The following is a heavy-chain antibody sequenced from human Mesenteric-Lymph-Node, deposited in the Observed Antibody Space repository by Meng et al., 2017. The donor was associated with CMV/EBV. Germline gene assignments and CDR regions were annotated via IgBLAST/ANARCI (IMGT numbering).Heavy chain of an antibody. V-gene: IGHV3-30*04. J-gene: IGHJ6*02. CDR2: ISYDGSNK. CDR1: GFTFSSYA. CDR3: ARDQKETGSGSYYYYYYGMDV. D-gene: IGHD1-26*01. Sequence: GGSLRLSCAASGFTFSSYAMHWVRQAPGKGLEWVAVISYDGSNKYYADSVKGRFTISRDNSKNTLYLQMNSLRAEDTAVYYCARDQKETGSGSYYYYYYGMDVWGQGTTVTVS.